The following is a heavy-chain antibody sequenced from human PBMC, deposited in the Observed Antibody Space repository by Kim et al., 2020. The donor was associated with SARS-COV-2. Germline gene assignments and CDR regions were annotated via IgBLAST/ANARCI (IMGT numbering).Heavy chain of an antibody. CDR1: GGTFSRFA. CDR2: FSPFSGTT. D-gene: IGHD2-21*01. CDR3: TLVVIAFSVSHYYGMDV. J-gene: IGHJ6*02. V-gene: IGHV1-69*13. Sequence: SVKVSCKTSGGTFSRFAISWVRQAPGQGLEWMGGFSPFSGTTNHAQRFQGRVTITADESTRTAYMELNSLRSEDTAVYYCTLVVIAFSVSHYYGMDVWG.